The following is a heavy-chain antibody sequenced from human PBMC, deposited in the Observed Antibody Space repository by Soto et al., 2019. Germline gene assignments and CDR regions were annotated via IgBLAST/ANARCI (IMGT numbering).Heavy chain of an antibody. CDR1: GHTFATYG. J-gene: IGHJ6*02. V-gene: IGHV1-18*01. Sequence: ASVKVSCKASGHTFATYGISWVRQAPGQGLEWMGWISIDNGNTKYAQKFQGRVTITRDTSASTAYMELSSLRSEDTAVYYCARVKNRGSSWYESYYYGKDVWGQGTTVTVSS. CDR3: ARVKNRGSSWYESYYYGKDV. CDR2: ISIDNGNT. D-gene: IGHD6-13*01.